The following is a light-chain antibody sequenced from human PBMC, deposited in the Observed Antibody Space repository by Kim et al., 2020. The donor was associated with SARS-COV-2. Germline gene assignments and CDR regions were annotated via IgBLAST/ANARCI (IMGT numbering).Light chain of an antibody. CDR2: EDN. CDR1: SGSIASNY. V-gene: IGLV6-57*03. J-gene: IGLJ3*02. CDR3: QSYDSSNLWV. Sequence: TVTISCTRRSGSIASNYVQWYQQRPGSAPTTVIYEDNQRPSGVPDRFSGSIDSSSNSASLTISGLKTEDEADYYCQSYDSSNLWVFGGGTKLTVL.